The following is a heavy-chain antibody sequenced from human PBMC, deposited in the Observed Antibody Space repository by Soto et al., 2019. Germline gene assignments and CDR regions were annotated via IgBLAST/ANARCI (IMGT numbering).Heavy chain of an antibody. CDR3: ATYRYDSSGYPYFDY. CDR2: MNPNNGNT. Sequence: GASVKVSCKASGYTFTSYDINWVRQATGQGLEWMGWMNPNNGNTGYAQDFQGRVTMTRNTSISAAYMELSSLRSEDTAVYYCATYRYDSSGYPYFDYWGQGTLVTVSS. CDR1: GYTFTSYD. J-gene: IGHJ4*02. D-gene: IGHD3-22*01. V-gene: IGHV1-8*01.